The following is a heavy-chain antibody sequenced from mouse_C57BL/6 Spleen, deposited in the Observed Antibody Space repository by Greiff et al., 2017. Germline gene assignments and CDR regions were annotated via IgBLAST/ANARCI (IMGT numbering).Heavy chain of an antibody. Sequence: QVQLQQPGAELVKPGASVKLSCKASGYTFTSYWMHWVKQRPGQGLEWIGMIHPNSGSTNYNEKFKSKATLTVDKSSSTAYMQLSSLTSEDSAVYYCARSYYCSSYADYWGQGTTLTVSS. CDR2: IHPNSGST. CDR1: GYTFTSYW. CDR3: ARSYYCSSYADY. D-gene: IGHD1-1*01. V-gene: IGHV1-64*01. J-gene: IGHJ2*01.